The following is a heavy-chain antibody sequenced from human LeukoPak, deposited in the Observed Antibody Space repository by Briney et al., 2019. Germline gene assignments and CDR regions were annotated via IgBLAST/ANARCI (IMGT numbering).Heavy chain of an antibody. D-gene: IGHD1-26*01. Sequence: GGSLRLSCGASGFTFSSYAMSWVRQAPGKGLEWVSTISGSGGSTYYADSVKGRFTISRDNSKNTLHLQMNSLRAEDTAVYYCANLIVGATEFFDPWGQGTLVTVSS. CDR3: ANLIVGATEFFDP. J-gene: IGHJ5*02. V-gene: IGHV3-23*01. CDR2: ISGSGGST. CDR1: GFTFSSYA.